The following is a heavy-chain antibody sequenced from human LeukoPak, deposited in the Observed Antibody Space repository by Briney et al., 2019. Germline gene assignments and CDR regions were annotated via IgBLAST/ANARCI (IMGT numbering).Heavy chain of an antibody. J-gene: IGHJ3*02. CDR1: GGSISSGDYY. Sequence: SQTLSLTCTVSGGSISSGDYYWSWIRQPPGKGLEWIGYIYYSGSTYYNPSLKSRVTISVDTSKNQFSLKLSSVTAADTAVYYCARLGGCSSTSCSWAFDIWGQGKMVTVSS. CDR2: IYYSGST. V-gene: IGHV4-30-4*01. CDR3: ARLGGCSSTSCSWAFDI. D-gene: IGHD2-2*01.